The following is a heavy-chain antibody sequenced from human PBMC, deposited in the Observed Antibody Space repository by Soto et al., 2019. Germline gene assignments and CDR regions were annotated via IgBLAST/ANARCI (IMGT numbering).Heavy chain of an antibody. CDR1: GFTFSPFW. J-gene: IGHJ4*02. Sequence: GGSLRLSCAASGFTFSPFWMHWVRQAPGKGLVWVSRINSDESFRNYADSVKGRFTISRDNAKNTLYLQMNSLRAEDTAVYYCAASLSGDPYPLDYWGQGTLVTVSS. CDR3: AASLSGDPYPLDY. D-gene: IGHD7-27*01. V-gene: IGHV3-74*01. CDR2: INSDESFR.